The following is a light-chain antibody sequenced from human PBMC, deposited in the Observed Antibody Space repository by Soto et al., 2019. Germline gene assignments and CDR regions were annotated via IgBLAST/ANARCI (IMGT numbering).Light chain of an antibody. V-gene: IGLV2-11*01. Sequence: QSALTQPRSVSGSPGQSVTISCTGTSSDVGGYNYVSWYQQHPGNAPKVMIYDVSKRPSGVPDRVSGSKSGNTASLTISGLQAEDEADYYCCSYAGSPYVFGTGTKLTVL. CDR2: DVS. CDR1: SSDVGGYNY. CDR3: CSYAGSPYV. J-gene: IGLJ1*01.